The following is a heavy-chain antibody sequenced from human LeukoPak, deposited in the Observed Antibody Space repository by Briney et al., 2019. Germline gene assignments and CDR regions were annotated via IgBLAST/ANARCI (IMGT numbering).Heavy chain of an antibody. D-gene: IGHD5-18*01. J-gene: IGHJ6*03. CDR2: IYYSGST. CDR1: GGSISSYY. Sequence: SETLSLTCTVSGGSISSYYWSWIRQPPGKGLEWIGYIYYSGSTNYNPSLKSRVTISVDTSKNQFSLKLSSVTAADTAVYYCARALRGQLWLRSEYYYYMDVWGKGTTVTVSS. V-gene: IGHV4-59*01. CDR3: ARALRGQLWLRSEYYYYMDV.